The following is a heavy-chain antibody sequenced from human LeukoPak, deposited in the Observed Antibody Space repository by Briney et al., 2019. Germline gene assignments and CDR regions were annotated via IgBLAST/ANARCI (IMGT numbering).Heavy chain of an antibody. J-gene: IGHJ4*02. CDR3: AREVLWFGELLYDY. V-gene: IGHV3-48*02. D-gene: IGHD3-10*01. Sequence: QTGGSLRLSCAASGFTFSSYSMNWVRQAPGKGLEWVSYISSSSSTIYYADSVKGRFTISRDDAKNSLYLQMNSLRDEDTAVYYCAREVLWFGELLYDYWGQGTLVTVSS. CDR1: GFTFSSYS. CDR2: ISSSSSTI.